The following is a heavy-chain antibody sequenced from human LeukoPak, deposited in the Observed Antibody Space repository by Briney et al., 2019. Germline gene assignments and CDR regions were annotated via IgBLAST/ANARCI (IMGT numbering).Heavy chain of an antibody. D-gene: IGHD6-6*01. CDR3: ASHSTSSGDAFDI. J-gene: IGHJ3*02. CDR1: GYTFSGQY. CDR2: INPNSGDT. V-gene: IGHV1-2*02. Sequence: GASVKVSCKASGYTFSGQYIHWVRQSPGQGLEWMGWINPNSGDTDYAQKFQGRVTMTRDTSISTAYIELSSLRSDDTAVYYRASHSTSSGDAFDIWGQGTMVTVSS.